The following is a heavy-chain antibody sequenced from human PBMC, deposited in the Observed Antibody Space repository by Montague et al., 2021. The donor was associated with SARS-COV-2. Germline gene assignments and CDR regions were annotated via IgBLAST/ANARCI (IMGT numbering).Heavy chain of an antibody. Sequence: SETLSLTCAVYGGSLSGHYWSWIRHHPEKGLEWIGEINHSTNTKYNPSLKSPVTISIDTSKNKLSLKMTSVTAADTATYYCASGIYPSGSYYNRYYYGLNIWGPGTTVIVSS. CDR1: GGSLSGHY. D-gene: IGHD3-10*01. CDR3: ASGIYPSGSYYNRYYYGLNI. V-gene: IGHV4-34*01. CDR2: INHSTNT. J-gene: IGHJ6*02.